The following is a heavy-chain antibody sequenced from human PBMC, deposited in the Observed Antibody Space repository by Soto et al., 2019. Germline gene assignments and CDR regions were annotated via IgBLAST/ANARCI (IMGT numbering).Heavy chain of an antibody. CDR1: DYTFTSYG. Sequence: QLMQSGAEVKKPGASVKVSCKASDYTFTSYGITWVRQAPGQGLEWMGWISPYNGNTHYAQSLQDRVTMTTDASTSTAYMELRSLRSDDTAVFYCARCDSEPFDYWGQGTLVTVSS. CDR2: ISPYNGNT. CDR3: ARCDSEPFDY. D-gene: IGHD2-21*02. J-gene: IGHJ4*02. V-gene: IGHV1-18*01.